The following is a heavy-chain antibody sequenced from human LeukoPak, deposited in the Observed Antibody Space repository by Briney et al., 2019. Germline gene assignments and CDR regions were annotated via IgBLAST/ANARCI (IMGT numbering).Heavy chain of an antibody. CDR1: GFTFENYW. J-gene: IGHJ4*02. Sequence: GGSLRLSCVASGFTFENYWMHWVRQAPGKGPEWVANIKQDGSLEHYMDSVKGRFTISRDNAKNSLILQMDSLRAEDTAVNYCARWTGVIDSWGQGTLVTVSS. V-gene: IGHV3-7*01. CDR2: IKQDGSLE. D-gene: IGHD2-21*01. CDR3: ARWTGVIDS.